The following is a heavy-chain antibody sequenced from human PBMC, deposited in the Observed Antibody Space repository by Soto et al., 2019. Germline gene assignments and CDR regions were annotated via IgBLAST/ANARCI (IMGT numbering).Heavy chain of an antibody. Sequence: TRSLTCTVSGGSISSGDYYWCWFRQPPGKGLEWIGYIYYSGSTYYTPSLKSRVTISVDTSKTQFSLKLSSVTAADTAVYYCASASYYYGLDVWGQGTTVTVSS. V-gene: IGHV4-30-4*01. CDR2: IYYSGST. J-gene: IGHJ6*02. CDR3: ASASYYYGLDV. CDR1: GGSISSGDYY.